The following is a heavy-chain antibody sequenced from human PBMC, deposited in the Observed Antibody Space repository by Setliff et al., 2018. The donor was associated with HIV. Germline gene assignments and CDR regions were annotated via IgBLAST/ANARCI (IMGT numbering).Heavy chain of an antibody. J-gene: IGHJ4*02. CDR3: ARQRPPGYSSHYTIEY. Sequence: GESLKISCKGSGYMFNNYWIAWVRQVPGKGLEWMGIIDPGDSDTRYTPSYQGRIIMSIDRFRSTAYLQWRSLTPSDSALYYCARQRPPGYSSHYTIEYWGQGTLVTVSS. CDR1: GYMFNNYW. D-gene: IGHD6-13*01. V-gene: IGHV5-51*01. CDR2: IDPGDSDT.